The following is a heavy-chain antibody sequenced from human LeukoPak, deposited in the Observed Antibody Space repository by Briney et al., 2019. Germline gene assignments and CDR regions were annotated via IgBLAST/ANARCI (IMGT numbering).Heavy chain of an antibody. CDR1: GYTFTSYD. V-gene: IGHV1-8*01. D-gene: IGHD3-9*01. J-gene: IGHJ5*02. CDR2: MNPNSGNT. CDR3: ARGDYDILTGRNLYNWFDP. Sequence: GASVKVSCKASGYTFTSYDINWVRQATGQGLEWMGWMNPNSGNTGYAQKFQGRVTMTRDTSISTAYMELSRLRSDDTAVYYCARGDYDILTGRNLYNWFDPWGQGTLVTVSS.